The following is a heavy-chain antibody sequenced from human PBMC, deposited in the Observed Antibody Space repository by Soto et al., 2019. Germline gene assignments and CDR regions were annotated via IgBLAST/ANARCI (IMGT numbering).Heavy chain of an antibody. CDR3: ARDLWGSGYYGPHFDY. CDR2: ISYDGSNK. Sequence: GGSLRLSCAASGFTFSSYAMHWVRQAPGKGREWVAVISYDGSNKYYADSVKGRFTISRDNSKNTLYLQMNSLRAEDTAVYYCARDLWGSGYYGPHFDYWGQGTLVTVSS. V-gene: IGHV3-30-3*01. CDR1: GFTFSSYA. D-gene: IGHD3-22*01. J-gene: IGHJ4*02.